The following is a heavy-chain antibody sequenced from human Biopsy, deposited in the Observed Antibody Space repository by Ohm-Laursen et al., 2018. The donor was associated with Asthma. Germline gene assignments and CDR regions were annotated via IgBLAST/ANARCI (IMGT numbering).Heavy chain of an antibody. J-gene: IGHJ4*02. Sequence: SLRLSCSASGFMFRSFGMHWVRQAPGKGLEWVAVISYDGNHKFYEDSVKARFTISRDNSKNTLYLQMSSLRTEDTAVYYCAKRRGYSGHDNDYWGQGTLVIVSS. V-gene: IGHV3-30*18. D-gene: IGHD5-12*01. CDR3: AKRRGYSGHDNDY. CDR2: ISYDGNHK. CDR1: GFMFRSFG.